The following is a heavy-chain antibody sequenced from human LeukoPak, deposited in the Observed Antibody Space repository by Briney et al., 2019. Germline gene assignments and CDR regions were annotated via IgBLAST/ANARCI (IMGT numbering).Heavy chain of an antibody. J-gene: IGHJ6*03. CDR1: GFTFSSYG. CDR3: AKYWGAYGDYRGRYMDV. CDR2: ISGSGGST. V-gene: IGHV3-23*01. D-gene: IGHD4-17*01. Sequence: GGSLRLSCAASGFTFSSYGMSWVRQAPGKGLEWVSAISGSGGSTYYADSVKGRFTISRDNSKNTVYVQMNSLRAEDTAVYYCAKYWGAYGDYRGRYMDVWGKGTTVTVSS.